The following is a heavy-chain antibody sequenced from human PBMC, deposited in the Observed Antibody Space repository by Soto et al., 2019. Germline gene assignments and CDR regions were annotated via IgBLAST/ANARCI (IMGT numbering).Heavy chain of an antibody. CDR3: AKVRSHTVTINYFDY. D-gene: IGHD4-4*01. CDR1: GFTFSSYG. Sequence: GGSLRLSCAASGFTFSSYGMHWVRQAPGKGLEWVAVISYDGSNKYYADSVKGRFTISRDNSKNTLYLQMNSLRAEDTAVYYCAKVRSHTVTINYFDYWGQGTLVTVSS. V-gene: IGHV3-30*18. J-gene: IGHJ4*02. CDR2: ISYDGSNK.